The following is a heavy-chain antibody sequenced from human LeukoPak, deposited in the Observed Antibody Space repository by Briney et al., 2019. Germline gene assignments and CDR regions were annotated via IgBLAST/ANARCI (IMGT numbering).Heavy chain of an antibody. CDR3: ARGGGTNDDFWSGYAYSFDY. V-gene: IGHV4-30-4*01. CDR1: GGSISSSDFY. Sequence: PSQTLSLTCGVSGGSISSSDFYWSWIRQPPGKGLEWIGYIYYSGTTNYNPSLKSRVTMSVDTPKNEVSLKLTSVTAADTAVYFCARGGGTNDDFWSGYAYSFDYWGQGALVTVSS. D-gene: IGHD3-3*01. CDR2: IYYSGTT. J-gene: IGHJ4*02.